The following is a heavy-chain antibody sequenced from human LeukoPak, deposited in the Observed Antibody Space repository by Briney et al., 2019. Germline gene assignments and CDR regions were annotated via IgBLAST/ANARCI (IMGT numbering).Heavy chain of an antibody. V-gene: IGHV1-8*01. D-gene: IGHD3-10*01. Sequence: ASVKVSCKASGYTFTSYDINWVRQATGQGLEWMGWMNPNSGNTGYAQKFRGRVTMTRNTSISTAYMELSSLRSEDTAVYYCARGRGSGRNYYYYGMDVWGQGTTVTVSS. J-gene: IGHJ6*02. CDR2: MNPNSGNT. CDR3: ARGRGSGRNYYYYGMDV. CDR1: GYTFTSYD.